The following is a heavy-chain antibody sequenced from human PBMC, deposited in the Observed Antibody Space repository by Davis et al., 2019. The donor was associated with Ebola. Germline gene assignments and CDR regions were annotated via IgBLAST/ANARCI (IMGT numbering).Heavy chain of an antibody. CDR2: TYYTSKWYD. V-gene: IGHV6-1*01. D-gene: IGHD5-18*01. Sequence: PSETLSLTCAISGDSVFGKNGAWNWIRQSPSRGLEWLGRTYYTSKWYDGYAESVKSRINISPDTAKNQFSLQLNSVTPEDTALYYCARGWLRGGMDVWGEGTTVTVSS. CDR3: ARGWLRGGMDV. CDR1: GDSVFGKNGA. J-gene: IGHJ6*04.